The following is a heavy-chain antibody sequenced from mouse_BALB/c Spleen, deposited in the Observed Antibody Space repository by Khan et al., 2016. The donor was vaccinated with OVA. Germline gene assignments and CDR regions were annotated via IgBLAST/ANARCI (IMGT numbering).Heavy chain of an antibody. D-gene: IGHD2-14*01. CDR3: VRDGAYHRNDGWFAY. J-gene: IGHJ3*01. V-gene: IGHV1-4*01. CDR1: GYTFTSYT. Sequence: QVQLQQSGAELARPGVSVKMSCKASGYTFTSYTIHWIKLRPGQGLEWIGFINPSNGYTNYNQKFKDKATLTADKSSTTVYMQLSSLTSDDSAVYNCVRDGAYHRNDGWFAYWGQGTLVTVSA. CDR2: INPSNGYT.